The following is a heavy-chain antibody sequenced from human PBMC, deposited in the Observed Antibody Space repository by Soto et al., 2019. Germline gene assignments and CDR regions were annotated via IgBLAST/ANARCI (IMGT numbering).Heavy chain of an antibody. J-gene: IGHJ4*02. CDR1: GYTFIHYY. CDR2: INPNGGST. CDR3: ARSLLQGDF. V-gene: IGHV1-46*01. D-gene: IGHD2-21*01. Sequence: QVQLVQSGAEVKKPGASVKISCKASGYTFIHYYIHWVRQAHGQGLEWMAIINPNGGSTNYAQKFQGRDTVTSDPSTTTVSMELNSLESDDTAVYFCARSLLQGDFWGQGTLVTVSS.